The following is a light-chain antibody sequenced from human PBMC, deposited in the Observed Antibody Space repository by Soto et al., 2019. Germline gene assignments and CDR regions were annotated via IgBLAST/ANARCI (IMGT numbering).Light chain of an antibody. J-gene: IGKJ2*01. CDR1: HSVTSNY. CDR3: QQYENSPYT. V-gene: IGKV3-20*01. CDR2: GAS. Sequence: EIVLTQSPGTLSLSPGERVTLTCRTSHSVTSNYLAWYQQRPGQAPRLLIYGASSRATGIPDRFSGSGSGTDFTLTISRLEPEDFAVFYCQQYENSPYTFGQGTKLEIK.